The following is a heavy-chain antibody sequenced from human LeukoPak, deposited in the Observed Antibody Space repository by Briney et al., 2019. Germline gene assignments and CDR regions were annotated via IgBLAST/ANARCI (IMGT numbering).Heavy chain of an antibody. Sequence: SETLSLTCTVSGDSISSYYWNWIRQPPGKGLEWIGYIFYSVNTNYNPSLKSRATISVDTSKNQFSLKLSSVTAADTAVYYCAKLGGIAVAGNEADGYYYGMDVWGQGTTVTVSS. V-gene: IGHV4-59*01. CDR2: IFYSVNT. D-gene: IGHD6-19*01. CDR1: GDSISSYY. J-gene: IGHJ6*02. CDR3: AKLGGIAVAGNEADGYYYGMDV.